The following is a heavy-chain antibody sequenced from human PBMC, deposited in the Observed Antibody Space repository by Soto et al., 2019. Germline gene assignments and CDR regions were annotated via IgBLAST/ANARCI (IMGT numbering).Heavy chain of an antibody. CDR2: INHSGST. D-gene: IGHD2-8*01. Sequence: SETLSLTCAVYGGSFSGYYWSWIRQPPGKGLEWIGEINHSGSTNYNPSLKSRVTISVDTSKNQFSLKLGSVTAADTAVYYCARGSGQDVALIKENWFDPWGQGTLVTVSS. J-gene: IGHJ5*02. CDR3: ARGSGQDVALIKENWFDP. V-gene: IGHV4-34*01. CDR1: GGSFSGYY.